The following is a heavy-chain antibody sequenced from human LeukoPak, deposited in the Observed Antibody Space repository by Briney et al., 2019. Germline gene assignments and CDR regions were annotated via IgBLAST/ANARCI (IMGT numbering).Heavy chain of an antibody. CDR1: GFTFSSYA. D-gene: IGHD6-19*01. CDR3: AKTYSSGWYFFDY. CDR2: ISGSGGST. V-gene: IGHV3-23*01. J-gene: IGHJ4*02. Sequence: GGSLRLSCAASGFTFSSYAMSWVRQAPGKGLEWVSAISGSGGSTCYADSVKGRFTISRDNSKNTLYLQMNSLRAEDTAVYYCAKTYSSGWYFFDYWGQGTLVTVSS.